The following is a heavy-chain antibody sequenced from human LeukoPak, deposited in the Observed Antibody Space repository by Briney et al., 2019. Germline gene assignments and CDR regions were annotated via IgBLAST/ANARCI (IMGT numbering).Heavy chain of an antibody. Sequence: GGSLRLSCAVSGFTLSSDAMNWCCETPGTRLERVAFIRFDGNDKLYSQSVKGRITIYKDTSRNTLYLHMNSLRAEGTAIYYCAKDLMRDRWFGEAWGQGTLVTVSS. D-gene: IGHD3-10*01. J-gene: IGHJ5*02. CDR2: IRFDGNDK. CDR1: GFTLSSDA. CDR3: AKDLMRDRWFGEA. V-gene: IGHV3-30*02.